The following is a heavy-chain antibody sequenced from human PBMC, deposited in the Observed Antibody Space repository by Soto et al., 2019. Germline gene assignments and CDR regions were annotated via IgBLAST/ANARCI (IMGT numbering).Heavy chain of an antibody. D-gene: IGHD3-10*01. V-gene: IGHV3-33*01. CDR3: GRVQGRWYGSGSYQGMDV. CDR2: IWYDGSNE. J-gene: IGHJ6*02. Sequence: QVQLVESGGGVVQPGRSLRLSCAASGFTFSNYGMHWVRQAPGKGLEWVSVIWYDGSNEYYADSVKGRFTISRDNSKNTLYLELNSRRAEDTAVSYCGRVQGRWYGSGSYQGMDVWGQGTTVTVSS. CDR1: GFTFSNYG.